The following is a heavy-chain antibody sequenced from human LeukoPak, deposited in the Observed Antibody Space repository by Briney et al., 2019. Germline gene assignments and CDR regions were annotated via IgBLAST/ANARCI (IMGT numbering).Heavy chain of an antibody. CDR1: GFTFSNHW. CDR3: ARGGSDTAMAHDY. V-gene: IGHV3-74*01. J-gene: IGHJ4*02. CDR2: INRDGSRT. Sequence: GGSLRLSCAASGFTFSNHWMHWVRQAPGKGLMWVSRINRDGSRTDYADSVKGRFTVSRDDAKNTLYLQVNSLRAEDTAVYFCARGGSDTAMAHDYWGQGTLVTVSS. D-gene: IGHD5-18*01.